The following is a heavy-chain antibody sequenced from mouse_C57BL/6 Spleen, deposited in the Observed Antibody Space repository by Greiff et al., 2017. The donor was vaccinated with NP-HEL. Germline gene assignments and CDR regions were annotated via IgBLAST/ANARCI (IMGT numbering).Heavy chain of an antibody. Sequence: EVQLQQSGPELVKPGASVKISCKASGYTFTDYYMNWVKQSHGKSLEWIGDINPNNGGTSYNQKFKGKATLTVDKSSSTAYMELRSLTSDDSAVYYCARYYYGNYDAMGYWGQGTSVTVAS. J-gene: IGHJ4*01. CDR3: ARYYYGNYDAMGY. CDR2: INPNNGGT. V-gene: IGHV1-26*01. CDR1: GYTFTDYY. D-gene: IGHD2-1*01.